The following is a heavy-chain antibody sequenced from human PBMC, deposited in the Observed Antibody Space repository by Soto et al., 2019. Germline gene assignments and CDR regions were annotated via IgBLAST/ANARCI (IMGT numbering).Heavy chain of an antibody. J-gene: IGHJ4*02. CDR3: AKGASYYYDTGGYYGY. D-gene: IGHD3-22*01. CDR2: VGGSGGST. Sequence: GGSLRLSCTASGFTFSSYAMTWVRQAPGKGLEWVSAVGGSGGSTYYTDSVKGRFTISRDNSKNTLYLQMNSLRAEDTAVYYCAKGASYYYDTGGYYGYWGQGTLVTVS. CDR1: GFTFSSYA. V-gene: IGHV3-23*01.